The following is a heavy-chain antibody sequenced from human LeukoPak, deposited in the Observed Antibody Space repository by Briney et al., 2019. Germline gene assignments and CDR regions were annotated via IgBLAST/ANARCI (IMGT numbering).Heavy chain of an antibody. Sequence: ASVKVSCKASGYTFTGYYMHWVRQAPGQGLEWMGWINPNSGGTNYAQKFQGRVTMTRDTSISTAYMELSRLRSDDTAVYYCARSVLWFGELGPFDYWGQGTLVTVSP. V-gene: IGHV1-2*02. J-gene: IGHJ4*02. D-gene: IGHD3-10*01. CDR2: INPNSGGT. CDR1: GYTFTGYY. CDR3: ARSVLWFGELGPFDY.